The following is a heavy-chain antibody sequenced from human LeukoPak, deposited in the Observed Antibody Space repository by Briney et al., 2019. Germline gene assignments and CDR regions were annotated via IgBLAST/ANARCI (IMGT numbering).Heavy chain of an antibody. J-gene: IGHJ4*02. CDR3: AREEYFQDSNGYSYYFHS. V-gene: IGHV4-4*07. CDR2: IYKSGST. D-gene: IGHD3-22*01. Sequence: PSETLSLACTVSGGSIGWDYWSWIRQSAGKGLEWIGRIYKSGSTNYNPSFRSRVTMSVDTSKNQFSLNVTSVTAADTAVYYCAREEYFQDSNGYSYYFHSWGQGSLVTVS. CDR1: GGSIGWDY.